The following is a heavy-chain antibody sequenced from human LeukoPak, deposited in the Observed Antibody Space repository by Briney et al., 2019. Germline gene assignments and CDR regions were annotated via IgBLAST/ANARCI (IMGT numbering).Heavy chain of an antibody. J-gene: IGHJ5*02. V-gene: IGHV3-7*01. Sequence: QTGGSLRLSCVASGFTFGKYWMSWVRQAPGKGLEWVANIKLDGSEKNYVDSVKGRFTISRDNAKNSLYLQMNSLRDEDTAVYYCARGALYYDFWSGYHDNWFDPWGQGTLVTVSS. CDR3: ARGALYYDFWSGYHDNWFDP. D-gene: IGHD3-3*01. CDR2: IKLDGSEK. CDR1: GFTFGKYW.